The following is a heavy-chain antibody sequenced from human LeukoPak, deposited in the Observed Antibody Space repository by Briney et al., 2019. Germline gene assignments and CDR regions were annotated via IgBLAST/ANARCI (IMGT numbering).Heavy chain of an antibody. J-gene: IGHJ6*03. Sequence: GASVKVSCKASGYTFTGYYMHWVRQAPGQGLEWMGWINPNSGGTNYAQKFQGRVTMTRDTSISTAYMELSRLRSDDTAVYYCARGERYIVVVPAAIPMDVWGKGTTVTVSS. CDR2: INPNSGGT. CDR1: GYTFTGYY. V-gene: IGHV1-2*02. CDR3: ARGERYIVVVPAAIPMDV. D-gene: IGHD2-2*01.